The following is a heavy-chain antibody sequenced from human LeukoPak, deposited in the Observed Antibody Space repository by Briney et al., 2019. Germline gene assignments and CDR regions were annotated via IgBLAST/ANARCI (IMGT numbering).Heavy chain of an antibody. V-gene: IGHV3-11*04. D-gene: IGHD3-10*01. CDR3: AREGPLRWFGELLSMDV. Sequence: GGSMRLSCAASGFTLSDSYMTWVSQAQGKGGEWVAYISGSGHDINYSDSVKGRLTISRDNAKNSPYLQMTSLRAEDTAVYYCAREGPLRWFGELLSMDVWGKGTTVTISS. J-gene: IGHJ6*03. CDR2: ISGSGHDI. CDR1: GFTLSDSY.